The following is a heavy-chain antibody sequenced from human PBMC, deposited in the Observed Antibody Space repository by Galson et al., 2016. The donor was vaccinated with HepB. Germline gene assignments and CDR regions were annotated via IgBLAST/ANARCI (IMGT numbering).Heavy chain of an antibody. D-gene: IGHD4/OR15-4a*01. CDR1: GFFFSGRA. V-gene: IGHV3-23*01. Sequence: SLRLSCAASGFFFSGRAMSWVRQAPGKGLEWVSGINNGAATTGYAASVKGRFTISRDNSKNTLYLQMNSLRTEDTAVYYCARDDYSGGRGSPDYWGQGTLVTVYS. CDR3: ARDDYSGGRGSPDY. CDR2: INNGAATT. J-gene: IGHJ4*02.